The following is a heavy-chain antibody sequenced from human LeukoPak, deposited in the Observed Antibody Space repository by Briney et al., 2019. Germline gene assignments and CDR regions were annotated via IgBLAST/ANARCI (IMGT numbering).Heavy chain of an antibody. Sequence: ASVRVSSKASGYTFTVYYMHWVRQAPGQGLEWMGWINPNSGGTNYAQKFQGRVTMTRDTSISTAYMELSRLRSDDTAVYYCAREYYDSSGYSRFDYWGQGTLVTVSS. J-gene: IGHJ4*02. CDR1: GYTFTVYY. CDR3: AREYYDSSGYSRFDY. V-gene: IGHV1-2*02. CDR2: INPNSGGT. D-gene: IGHD3-22*01.